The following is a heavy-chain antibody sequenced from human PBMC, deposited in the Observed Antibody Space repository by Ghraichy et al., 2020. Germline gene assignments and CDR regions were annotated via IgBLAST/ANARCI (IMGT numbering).Heavy chain of an antibody. D-gene: IGHD1-26*01. J-gene: IGHJ2*01. CDR1: GFTLNSYA. V-gene: IGHV3-23*01. CDR2: TGSHFGRT. Sequence: GGSLRLSCAASGFTLNSYAITWVRQAPGKGLEWVSITGSHFGRTDYADSVKGRFTISGDTSKNTIYLQMNSLRADDTAVYYCAKTVRHYYSDLWGRGTLVTVSS. CDR3: AKTVRHYYSDL.